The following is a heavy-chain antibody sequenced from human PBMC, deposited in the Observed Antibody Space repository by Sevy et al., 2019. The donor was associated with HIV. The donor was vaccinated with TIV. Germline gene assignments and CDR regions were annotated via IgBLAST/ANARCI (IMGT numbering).Heavy chain of an antibody. CDR2: FDTEDGET. D-gene: IGHD4-17*01. V-gene: IGHV1-24*01. J-gene: IGHJ4*02. Sequence: ASVKVSCKVPGYTLTELSMHWVRQAPGKGLEWMGSFDTEDGETLYAQKFQGRVTMTEDTSTDTAYMELSSLRSEDTAVYYCATNTDYGDSDYWGQGTLVTVSS. CDR1: GYTLTELS. CDR3: ATNTDYGDSDY.